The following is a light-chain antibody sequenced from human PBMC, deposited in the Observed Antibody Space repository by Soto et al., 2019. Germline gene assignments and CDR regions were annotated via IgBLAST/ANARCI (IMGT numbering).Light chain of an antibody. CDR3: QKYNSAQA. CDR2: AAS. J-gene: IGKJ4*01. Sequence: DIQMTQSPSSLSASVGDRVTITCRASQGISNYLAWYQQKPGKVPKLLIYAASILQSGVPSRFSGSGSGTDFTLTISGLQPEDVASYYCQKYNSAQAFGGGTKVEIK. V-gene: IGKV1-27*01. CDR1: QGISNY.